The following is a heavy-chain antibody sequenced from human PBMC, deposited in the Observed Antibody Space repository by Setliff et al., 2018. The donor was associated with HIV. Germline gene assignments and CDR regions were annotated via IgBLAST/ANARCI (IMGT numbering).Heavy chain of an antibody. Sequence: GASVKVSCKPPGHTFTNYDVHWMRRAPGQGLEWMGWMNPNSGVSGYALKFHDRVTMTRDTSITTLYMELSSLTSEDTAVYYCARDHGMWDYGGNFLLREYFHHWGQGTLVTVSS. CDR2: MNPNSGVS. V-gene: IGHV1-8*02. D-gene: IGHD4-17*01. CDR1: GHTFTNYD. CDR3: ARDHGMWDYGGNFLLREYFHH. J-gene: IGHJ1*01.